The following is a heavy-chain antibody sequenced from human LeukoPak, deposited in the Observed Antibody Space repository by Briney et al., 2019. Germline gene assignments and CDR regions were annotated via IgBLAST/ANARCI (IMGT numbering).Heavy chain of an antibody. CDR1: GFTFSSYA. J-gene: IGHJ4*02. CDR2: ISGSGGST. V-gene: IGHV3-23*01. CDR3: AKDQKNPNNYDFWSGSFDY. D-gene: IGHD3-3*01. Sequence: PGGSLRLSCAASGFTFSSYAMSWVRQAPGKGLEWVSAISGSGGSTYYADSVKGRFTISRDNSKNTLYLQMNSLRAEDTAVYYCAKDQKNPNNYDFWSGSFDYWGQGTLVTVSS.